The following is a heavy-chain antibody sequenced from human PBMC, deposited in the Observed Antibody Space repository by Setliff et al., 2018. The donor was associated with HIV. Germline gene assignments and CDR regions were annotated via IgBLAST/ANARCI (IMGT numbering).Heavy chain of an antibody. CDR1: GFTFDDFG. Sequence: PGGSLRLSCAASGFTFDDFGMTWVRQRPGKGLEWVSGINWNGAITDYADSVKGRFTISRDNAKNSLHLQMNSPRAEDAAFYYCAREAYDVLTPHAHIDYWGQGVLVTVSS. J-gene: IGHJ4*02. V-gene: IGHV3-20*04. CDR2: INWNGAIT. CDR3: AREAYDVLTPHAHIDY. D-gene: IGHD3-9*01.